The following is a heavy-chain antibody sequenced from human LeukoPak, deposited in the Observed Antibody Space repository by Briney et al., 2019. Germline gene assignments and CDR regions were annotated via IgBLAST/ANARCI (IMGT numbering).Heavy chain of an antibody. CDR1: GFTFDDYA. Sequence: GGSLRLSCAASGFTFDDYAMHWVRQPPGMGLEWVSGISWNSGSIGYADSLRGRFTISRDNAKNSLYLQMNSLRAEDMALYYCARGSRLDYHYYMDVWGKGTTVTVSS. J-gene: IGHJ6*03. CDR2: ISWNSGSI. V-gene: IGHV3-9*03. CDR3: ARGSRLDYHYYMDV.